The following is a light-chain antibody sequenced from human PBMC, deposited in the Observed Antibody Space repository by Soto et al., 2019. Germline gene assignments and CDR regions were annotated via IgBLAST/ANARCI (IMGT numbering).Light chain of an antibody. CDR3: CSYAGRFTFA. CDR2: DVT. J-gene: IGLJ2*01. V-gene: IGLV2-11*01. Sequence: QSALTQPRSVSGSPGQSVTISCTGASSDVGNYNDVSWYQQYPGKAPKLMIFDVTKRPSGVPDRFSGSKSGNTASLSISGLQAEDEADYYCCSYAGRFTFAFGGGTKLTVL. CDR1: SSDVGNYND.